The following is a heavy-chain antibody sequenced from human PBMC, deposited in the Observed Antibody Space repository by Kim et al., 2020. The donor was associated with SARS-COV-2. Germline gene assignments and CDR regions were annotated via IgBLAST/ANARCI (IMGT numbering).Heavy chain of an antibody. CDR3: GRQVPSSTTLGWFDP. CDR2: IYPLDSQS. J-gene: IGHJ5*02. Sequence: KGLVWMAIIYPLDSQSRYSPSFQGKGTISADNAISTAYLQWSSLKASDTAMYYCGRQVPSSTTLGWFDPWGQGTLVTVSS. V-gene: IGHV5-51*01. D-gene: IGHD1-7*01.